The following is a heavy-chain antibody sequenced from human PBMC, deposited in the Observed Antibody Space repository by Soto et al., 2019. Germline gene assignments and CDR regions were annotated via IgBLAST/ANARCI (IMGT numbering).Heavy chain of an antibody. V-gene: IGHV4-34*01. Sequence: SETLSLTCSIYSGSFSGYYWSWIRQPPGKGLEWIGEISQSGNTNYSPSLKSRVSISIDTSKKQFSLNLASVSAADTAVYHCARAPKVSGSSQTRPDFWGQGTLVTV. CDR3: ARAPKVSGSSQTRPDF. CDR1: SGSFSGYY. D-gene: IGHD6-6*01. CDR2: ISQSGNT. J-gene: IGHJ4*02.